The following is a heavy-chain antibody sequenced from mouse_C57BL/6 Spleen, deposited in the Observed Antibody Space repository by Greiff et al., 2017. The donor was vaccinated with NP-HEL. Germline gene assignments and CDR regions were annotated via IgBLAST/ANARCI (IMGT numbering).Heavy chain of an antibody. CDR1: GFSLTSYA. D-gene: IGHD1-1*01. CDR2: IWTGGGT. Sequence: VKLKESGPGLVAPSQSLSITCTVSGFSLTSYAISWVRQPPGKGLEWLGVIWTGGGTNYNSALKSRLSISKDNSKSQVFLKMNSPQTDDTARYYCASTSYYGSSYGYFDVWGTGTTVTVSS. CDR3: ASTSYYGSSYGYFDV. V-gene: IGHV2-9-1*01. J-gene: IGHJ1*03.